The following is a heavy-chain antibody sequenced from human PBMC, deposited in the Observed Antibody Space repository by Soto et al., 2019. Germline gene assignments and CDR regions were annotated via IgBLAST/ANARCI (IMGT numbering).Heavy chain of an antibody. CDR1: GYTFTSYA. CDR2: INAGNGNT. CDR3: ASGSLPGYSSGWYGFDY. V-gene: IGHV1-3*01. Sequence: QVQLVQSGAEVKKPGASVKVSCKASGYTFTSYAMHWVRQAPGQRLEWMGWINAGNGNTKYSQKFPGRVTITRDTSASTAYMELSSLRSEDTAVYYCASGSLPGYSSGWYGFDYWGQGTLVTVSS. J-gene: IGHJ4*02. D-gene: IGHD6-19*01.